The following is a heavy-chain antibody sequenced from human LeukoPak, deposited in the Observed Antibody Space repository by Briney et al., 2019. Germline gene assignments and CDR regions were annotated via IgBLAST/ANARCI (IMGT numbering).Heavy chain of an antibody. J-gene: IGHJ5*02. CDR2: ISSIGSTI. V-gene: IGHV3-48*03. CDR1: GFTFSSYE. D-gene: IGHD3-9*01. Sequence: GGSLRLSCAASGFTFSSYEMNWVRQAPGKGLEWVSYISSIGSTIYYADSVKGRFTISRDNAKNSLYLQMNSLRAEDTAVYYCARELRYFDWSRWFDPWGQGTLVTVSS. CDR3: ARELRYFDWSRWFDP.